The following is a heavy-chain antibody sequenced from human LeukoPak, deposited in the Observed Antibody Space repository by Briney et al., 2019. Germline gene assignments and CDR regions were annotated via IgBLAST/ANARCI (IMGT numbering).Heavy chain of an antibody. J-gene: IGHJ4*02. Sequence: GGSLRLSCAASGFTFSTYTMNWVRQAPGKGLEWVSSISSSSSYIYYADSVKGRFTTSRDNAKNSLYLQMNSLRAEDTAVYYCARKPYDSSGYSYDWGQGTLVTVSS. D-gene: IGHD3-22*01. CDR2: ISSSSSYI. V-gene: IGHV3-21*01. CDR1: GFTFSTYT. CDR3: ARKPYDSSGYSYD.